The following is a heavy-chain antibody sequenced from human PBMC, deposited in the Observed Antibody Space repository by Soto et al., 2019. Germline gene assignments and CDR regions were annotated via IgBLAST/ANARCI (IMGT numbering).Heavy chain of an antibody. V-gene: IGHV3-21*01. D-gene: IGHD6-6*01. CDR2: ISSSSSYI. Sequence: SEGSLRRSGAASGFTFSSYRMNWVRQAPGKGLEWVSSISSSSSYIYYADSVKGRFTISRDNAKNSLYLQMNSLRAEDTAVYYCARDHLEYSSSSHWFDPWGQGTLVTVSS. CDR3: ARDHLEYSSSSHWFDP. CDR1: GFTFSSYR. J-gene: IGHJ5*02.